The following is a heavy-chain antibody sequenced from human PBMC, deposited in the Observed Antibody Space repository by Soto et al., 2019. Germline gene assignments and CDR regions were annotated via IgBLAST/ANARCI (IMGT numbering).Heavy chain of an antibody. CDR3: ARASLNYYDILTGYYRTDASDI. Sequence: QVQLLQSGAEVKKPGASVRVSCKASGYIFINYHMHWVRQALGHGLEWVGIINPSGGSTTYAQNFQGRVTMTRDTSTSTVYLELSSLRSEDTAVYYCARASLNYYDILTGYYRTDASDIWGQGTMVTVSS. V-gene: IGHV1-46*03. D-gene: IGHD3-9*01. CDR1: GYIFINYH. CDR2: INPSGGST. J-gene: IGHJ3*02.